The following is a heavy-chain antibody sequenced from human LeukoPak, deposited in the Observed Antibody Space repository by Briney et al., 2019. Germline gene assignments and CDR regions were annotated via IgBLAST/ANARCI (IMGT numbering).Heavy chain of an antibody. CDR2: VYYTGST. V-gene: IGHV4-59*12. J-gene: IGHJ6*03. CDR3: ARVRSGYDYNYYYYMDV. D-gene: IGHD5-12*01. CDR1: GGSISSYY. Sequence: SETLSLTCTVSGGSISSYYWSWVRQPPGKGLEWIGFVYYTGSTNYSPSLKSRVTISVDTSKNQFSLKLSSVTAADTAVYYCARVRSGYDYNYYYYMDVWGKGTTVTISS.